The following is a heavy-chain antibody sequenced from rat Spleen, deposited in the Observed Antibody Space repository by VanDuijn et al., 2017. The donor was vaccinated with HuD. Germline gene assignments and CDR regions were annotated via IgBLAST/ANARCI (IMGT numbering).Heavy chain of an antibody. CDR2: ISTSADTT. CDR3: ARHGGLRNWFAY. Sequence: EVQLVESGGGLVQPGGSLKLSCAASGFTFSNFDMAWVRQAPTKGLEWVASISTSADTTYYRDSVKGRFTVSRDDAKSTLYLQMDSLRSEDTATYYCARHGGLRNWFAYWGQGTLVTVSS. V-gene: IGHV5-25*01. CDR1: GFTFSNFD. J-gene: IGHJ3*01.